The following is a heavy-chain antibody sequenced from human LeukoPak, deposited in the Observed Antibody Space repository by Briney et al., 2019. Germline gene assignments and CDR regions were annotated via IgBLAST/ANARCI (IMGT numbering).Heavy chain of an antibody. CDR2: ISSSSSTI. D-gene: IGHD3-22*01. CDR1: GFTFRSYS. J-gene: IGHJ4*02. CDR3: ARAVLGSGCYPPFDY. V-gene: IGHV3-48*01. Sequence: GGSLRLSCAASGFTFRSYSMNWVRQAPGKGLEWVSYISSSSSTIYYADSVKGRFTISRDNAKNSLYLQMNSLRAEDTAVYYCARAVLGSGCYPPFDYWGQGTLVTVSS.